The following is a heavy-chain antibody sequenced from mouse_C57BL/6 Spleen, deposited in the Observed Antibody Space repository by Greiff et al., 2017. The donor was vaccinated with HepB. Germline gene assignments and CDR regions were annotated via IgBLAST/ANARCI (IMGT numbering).Heavy chain of an antibody. CDR2: ISDGGSYT. V-gene: IGHV5-4*03. D-gene: IGHD2-4*01. CDR1: GFTFSSYA. CDR3: ARGLRDYDTWFAY. Sequence: EVKLVESGGGLVKPGGSLKLSCAASGFTFSSYAMSWVRQTPEKRLEWVATISDGGSYTYYPDNVKGRFTISRDNAKNNLYLQMSHLKSEDTAMYYCARGLRDYDTWFAYWGQGTLVTVSA. J-gene: IGHJ3*01.